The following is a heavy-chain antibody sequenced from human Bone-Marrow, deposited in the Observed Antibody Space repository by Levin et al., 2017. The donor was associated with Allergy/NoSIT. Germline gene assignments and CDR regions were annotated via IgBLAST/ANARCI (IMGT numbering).Heavy chain of an antibody. Sequence: ASVKVSCKASGYTFTDYHVHWVRQAPGQGLEWMGWINPNTGVSDFVKAFEGRVTLTRDTSVDTIYMEVSGLGLADAAVYYCARELHTSGPTTLIYWGQGTPVTVSS. J-gene: IGHJ4*02. CDR2: INPNTGVS. CDR1: GYTFTDYH. CDR3: ARELHTSGPTTLIY. D-gene: IGHD2-15*01. V-gene: IGHV1-2*02.